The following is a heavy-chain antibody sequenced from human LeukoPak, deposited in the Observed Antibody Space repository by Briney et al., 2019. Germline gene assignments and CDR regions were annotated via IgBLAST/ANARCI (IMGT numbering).Heavy chain of an antibody. Sequence: GGSLRLSCAASGFTFSSYSMNWVRQAPGKGLEWVSYISSSSSTIYYADSVKGRFTISRDNAKNSLYLQMNSLRAEDTAVYYCARGVMVRGVIPPDYWGQGTLVTVSS. D-gene: IGHD3-10*01. J-gene: IGHJ4*02. CDR2: ISSSSSTI. CDR1: GFTFSSYS. V-gene: IGHV3-48*04. CDR3: ARGVMVRGVIPPDY.